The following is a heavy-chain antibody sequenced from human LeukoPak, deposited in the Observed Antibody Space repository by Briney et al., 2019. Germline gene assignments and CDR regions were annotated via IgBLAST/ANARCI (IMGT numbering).Heavy chain of an antibody. CDR2: IKHDGSEK. V-gene: IGHV3-7*01. CDR3: ARGPTYYDFWSGYKHFDL. J-gene: IGHJ4*02. Sequence: PGGSLRLSCAPSGFSFSTYWMGWVRQAPGKGLEWVANIKHDGSEKYYVDSVKGRFTISRDNAKNSLYLQMNSLRAEDTAVYYCARGPTYYDFWSGYKHFDLWGQGTLVTVSS. D-gene: IGHD3-3*01. CDR1: GFSFSTYW.